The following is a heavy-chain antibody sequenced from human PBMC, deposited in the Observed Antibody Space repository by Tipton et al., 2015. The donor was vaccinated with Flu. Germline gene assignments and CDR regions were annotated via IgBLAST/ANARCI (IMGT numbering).Heavy chain of an antibody. J-gene: IGHJ2*01. CDR1: GYTFTSYG. D-gene: IGHD6-13*01. CDR3: ARDSSSWYLLRDWYFDL. CDR2: ISAYNGKT. Sequence: QLVQSGAEVKKPGASVKVSCKASGYTFTSYGISWVRQAPGQGLEWMGWISAYNGKTNYAQKLQGRVTMTTDTSTSTAYMELRSLRSDDTAVYYCARDSSSWYLLRDWYFDLWGRGTLVTVSS. V-gene: IGHV1-18*01.